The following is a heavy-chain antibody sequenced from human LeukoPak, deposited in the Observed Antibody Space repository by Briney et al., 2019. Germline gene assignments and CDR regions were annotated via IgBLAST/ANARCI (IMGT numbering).Heavy chain of an antibody. D-gene: IGHD3-10*01. Sequence: SSETLSLTCTVSGGSISYHYLSWIRQPAGKGLEWIGRIYTSGTTKYNPSLKSRVTISVDKSKNQFSLKLSSVTAADTAVYYCPYVSGIGELWGQGTLVTVSS. CDR1: GGSISYHY. J-gene: IGHJ4*02. CDR3: PYVSGIGEL. V-gene: IGHV4-4*07. CDR2: IYTSGTT.